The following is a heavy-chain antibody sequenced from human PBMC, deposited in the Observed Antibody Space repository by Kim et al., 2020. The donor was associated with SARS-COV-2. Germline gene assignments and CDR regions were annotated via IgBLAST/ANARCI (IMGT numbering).Heavy chain of an antibody. V-gene: IGHV1-69*01. D-gene: IGHD6-19*01. CDR3: AREGSGWYAL. CDR2: TA. J-gene: IGHJ5*02. Sequence: TANYAQKVEGRGTMTADESTSTAYMELSSMRAEDTAVYYCAREGSGWYALWGQGTLVTVSS.